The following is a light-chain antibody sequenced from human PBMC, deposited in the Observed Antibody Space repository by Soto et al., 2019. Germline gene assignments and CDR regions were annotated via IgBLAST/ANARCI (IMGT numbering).Light chain of an antibody. CDR1: TGAVISGHY. CDR3: LLYYSGARL. CDR2: DTT. J-gene: IGLJ2*01. V-gene: IGLV7-46*01. Sequence: QAVVTQEPSLTVSPGGTVTLTCGSSTGAVISGHYPYWFQQKPGQAPRTLIYDTTNKHSWTPARFSGSLLGGKAALTLSGAQPEDEADYYCLLYYSGARLFGGGTKLTVL.